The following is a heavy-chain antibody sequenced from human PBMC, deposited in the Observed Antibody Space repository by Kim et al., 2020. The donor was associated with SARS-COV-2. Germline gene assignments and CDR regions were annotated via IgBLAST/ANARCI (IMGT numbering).Heavy chain of an antibody. J-gene: IGHJ4*02. CDR1: GGTFSSYA. CDR2: IIPIFGTA. CDR3: AGSLIAAAASFDY. V-gene: IGHV1-69*13. D-gene: IGHD6-13*01. Sequence: SVKVSCKASGGTFSSYAISWVRQAPGQGLEWMGGIIPIFGTANYAQKFQGRVTITADESTSTAYMELSSLRSEDTAVYYCAGSLIAAAASFDYWGQGTLVTVSS.